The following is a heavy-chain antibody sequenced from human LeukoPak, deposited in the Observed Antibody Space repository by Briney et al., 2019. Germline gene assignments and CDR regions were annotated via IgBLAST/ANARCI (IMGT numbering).Heavy chain of an antibody. V-gene: IGHV1-18*01. Sequence: ASVKVSCKASGYTFTSYGISWVRQAPGQGLERMGWISAYNGNTNYAQKLQGRVTMTTDTSTSTAYMELRSLRSDDTAVYYCAREGYSSSWYQLDYWGQGTLVTVSS. CDR1: GYTFTSYG. D-gene: IGHD6-13*01. J-gene: IGHJ4*02. CDR3: AREGYSSSWYQLDY. CDR2: ISAYNGNT.